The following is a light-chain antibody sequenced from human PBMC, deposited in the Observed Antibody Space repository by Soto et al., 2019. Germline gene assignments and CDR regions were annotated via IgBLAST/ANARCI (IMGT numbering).Light chain of an antibody. CDR2: GAS. CDR1: QSVSSSY. CDR3: QQYGSSPPDT. Sequence: EIVLTQSPGTLSLSPGERATLSCRASQSVSSSYLAWYQQKPGQAPRLLIYGASSRATGIPDRFSGSGSGTDFTLTISRLETDDFAVYYCQQYGSSPPDTFGQGTKLEIK. V-gene: IGKV3-20*01. J-gene: IGKJ2*01.